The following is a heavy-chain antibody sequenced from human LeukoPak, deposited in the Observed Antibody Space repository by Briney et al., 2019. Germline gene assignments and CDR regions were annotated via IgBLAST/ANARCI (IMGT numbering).Heavy chain of an antibody. Sequence: GESLKISCQGSEYSFATYWIAWSRQMPGKGLEWMGIIYPNGSDTRYSPSFQGQVTISADKSIKTAYLQWSSLKASDTAMYYCARPLQGIVGATGFDYWGQGTLVTVSS. CDR2: IYPNGSDT. V-gene: IGHV5-51*01. CDR3: ARPLQGIVGATGFDY. D-gene: IGHD1-26*01. J-gene: IGHJ4*02. CDR1: EYSFATYW.